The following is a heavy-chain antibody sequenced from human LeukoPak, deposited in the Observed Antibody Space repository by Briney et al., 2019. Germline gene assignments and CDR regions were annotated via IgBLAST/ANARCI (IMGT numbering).Heavy chain of an antibody. J-gene: IGHJ3*02. Sequence: PGGSLRLSCAASGFTFSDHYMDWVRQAPGKGLESVGRTRNKANSYTTEYAASVKGRFTISRYDSKNSLYLQMNSLKTEDTAVYYCARAPHLSGAFDIWGQGTMVTVSS. CDR1: GFTFSDHY. D-gene: IGHD1-26*01. V-gene: IGHV3-72*01. CDR3: ARAPHLSGAFDI. CDR2: TRNKANSYTT.